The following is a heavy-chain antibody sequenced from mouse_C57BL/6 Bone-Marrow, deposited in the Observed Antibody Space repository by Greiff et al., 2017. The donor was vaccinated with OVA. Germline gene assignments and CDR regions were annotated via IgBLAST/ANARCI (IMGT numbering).Heavy chain of an antibody. CDR1: GFTFSSYT. V-gene: IGHV5-9*01. CDR3: ARRTPIYYYGSSYPFAY. Sequence: EVQVVESGGGLVKPGGSLKLSCAASGFTFSSYTMSWVRQTPEKRLEWVATISGGGGNTYYPDSVKGRFTISRDNAKNTLYLQMSSLRSEDTALYYCARRTPIYYYGSSYPFAYWGQGTLVTVSA. J-gene: IGHJ3*01. D-gene: IGHD1-1*01. CDR2: ISGGGGNT.